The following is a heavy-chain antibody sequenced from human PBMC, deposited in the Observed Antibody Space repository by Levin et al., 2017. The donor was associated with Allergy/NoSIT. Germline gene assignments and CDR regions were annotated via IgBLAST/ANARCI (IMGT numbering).Heavy chain of an antibody. CDR1: GFTFSSYS. D-gene: IGHD1-14*01. J-gene: IGHJ4*02. Sequence: GGSLRLSCAASGFTFSSYSMNWVRQAPGKGLEWVSSISSSSSYIYYADSVKGRFTISRDNAKNSLYLQMNSLRAEDTAVYYCARDFGDTEPRFDYWGQGTLVTVSS. CDR2: ISSSSSYI. V-gene: IGHV3-21*01. CDR3: ARDFGDTEPRFDY.